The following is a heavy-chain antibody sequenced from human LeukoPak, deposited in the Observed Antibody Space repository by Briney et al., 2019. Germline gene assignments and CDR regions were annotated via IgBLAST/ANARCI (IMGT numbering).Heavy chain of an antibody. CDR2: IYYSGST. CDR3: ARNYDILTGDDAFDI. D-gene: IGHD3-9*01. Sequence: SETLSLTCTVSGGSISSHYWSWIRQPPGKGLEWIGYIYYSGSTNYNPSLKSRVTISVDTSKNQLSLKLSSVTAADTAVYYCARNYDILTGDDAFDIWGQGTMVTVSS. CDR1: GGSISSHY. V-gene: IGHV4-59*11. J-gene: IGHJ3*02.